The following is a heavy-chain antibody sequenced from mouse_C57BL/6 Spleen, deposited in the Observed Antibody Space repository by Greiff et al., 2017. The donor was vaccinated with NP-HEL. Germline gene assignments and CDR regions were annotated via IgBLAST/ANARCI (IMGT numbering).Heavy chain of an antibody. CDR2: ISSGSSTI. V-gene: IGHV5-17*01. CDR1: GFTFSDYG. Sequence: EVQLQESGGGLVKPGGSLKLSCAASGFTFSDYGMHWVRQAPEKGLEWVAYISSGSSTIYYADTVKGRFTISRDNAKNTLFLQMTSLRSEDTAMYYCARDYGNLYYFDYWGQGTTLTVSS. D-gene: IGHD2-1*01. CDR3: ARDYGNLYYFDY. J-gene: IGHJ2*01.